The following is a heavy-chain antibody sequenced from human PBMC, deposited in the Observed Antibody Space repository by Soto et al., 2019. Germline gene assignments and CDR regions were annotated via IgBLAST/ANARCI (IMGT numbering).Heavy chain of an antibody. CDR2: IIPIFGTP. Sequence: QVQLVQSGAEVKKPGSSVKVSCKASGGIFSTYAISWLRQAPGQGLEWMGGIIPIFGTPNYAQRFQGRVTITADETTTTTYMELSRLKSEDTAVYYCERERDDYCSGNYYNRIDVWGQGTLVTVSS. J-gene: IGHJ4*02. CDR3: ERERDDYCSGNYYNRIDV. CDR1: GGIFSTYA. V-gene: IGHV1-69*01. D-gene: IGHD3-10*01.